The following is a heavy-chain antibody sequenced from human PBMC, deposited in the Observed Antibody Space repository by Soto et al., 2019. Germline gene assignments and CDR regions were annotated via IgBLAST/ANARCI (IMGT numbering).Heavy chain of an antibody. Sequence: EVQLVESGGGLVQPGGSLRLSCAASGFTFSSYWMSWVRQAPGKGLEWVANIKEDGSDMYYVDSVKGRFTIPGDNAKNSLYLQMNSLRAEDTAVYYCATEVWVYYDFWSGYSDYWGQGTLVTVSS. CDR3: ATEVWVYYDFWSGYSDY. J-gene: IGHJ4*02. CDR1: GFTFSSYW. CDR2: IKEDGSDM. D-gene: IGHD3-3*01. V-gene: IGHV3-7*01.